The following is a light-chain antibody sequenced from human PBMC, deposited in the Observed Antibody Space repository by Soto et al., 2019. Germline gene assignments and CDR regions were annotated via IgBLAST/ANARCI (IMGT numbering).Light chain of an antibody. CDR3: QSYDNSLSGLYV. CDR2: DNT. CDR1: SSNIGADYG. J-gene: IGLJ1*01. V-gene: IGLV1-40*01. Sequence: QSVLTQPPSVSGAPGQRVTISCTGSSSNIGADYGVHWYQQLPGTAPKLLIYDNTERPSGVPDRFSGSKSGTSASLAITGLRAEDEADYFCQSYDNSLSGLYVFGTGTKLTVL.